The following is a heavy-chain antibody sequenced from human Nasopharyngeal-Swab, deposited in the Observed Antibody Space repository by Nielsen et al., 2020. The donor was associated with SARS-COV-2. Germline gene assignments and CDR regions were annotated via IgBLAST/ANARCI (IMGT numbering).Heavy chain of an antibody. J-gene: IGHJ4*02. CDR2: FRSKGNNYAT. V-gene: IGHV3-73*01. CDR1: GFTFSDSA. D-gene: IGHD2-21*02. CDR3: TRCGGGCYSGRDY. Sequence: GESLKISCAASGFTFSDSAIHWVRQASGKGLEWVGRFRSKGNNYATAYAASVKGRFIIFRDDPTNTAYLQMNSLKTEDTAVYYCTRCGGGCYSGRDYWGQGTLVTVSS.